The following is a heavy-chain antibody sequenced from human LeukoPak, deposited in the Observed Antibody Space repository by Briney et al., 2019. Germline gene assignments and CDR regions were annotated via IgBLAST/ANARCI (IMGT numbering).Heavy chain of an antibody. Sequence: GESLKISCKGSGYRFTSYWIGWVRQMPGKGLEWMGIINPGDSDTRYSPSFQGQVTISANKSISTAYLQWSSLKASDTAMYYCARHPDCTRTSCYVDYYGMDVWGQGTTVTVSS. CDR2: INPGDSDT. D-gene: IGHD2-2*01. J-gene: IGHJ6*02. CDR3: ARHPDCTRTSCYVDYYGMDV. CDR1: GYRFTSYW. V-gene: IGHV5-51*01.